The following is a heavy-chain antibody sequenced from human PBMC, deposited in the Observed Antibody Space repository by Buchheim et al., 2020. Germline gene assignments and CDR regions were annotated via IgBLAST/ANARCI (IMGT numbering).Heavy chain of an antibody. Sequence: QVQLVESGGGVVQPGRSLRLSCAASGFTFSSYGMHWVRQAPGKGLEWVAVIWYDGSNKYYADSVKGRFTISRDNSKNTLSLQMNSLRAEDTAVYYCARDDSSGYYYYYYGMDVWGQGTT. CDR2: IWYDGSNK. D-gene: IGHD3-22*01. V-gene: IGHV3-33*01. J-gene: IGHJ6*02. CDR3: ARDDSSGYYYYYYGMDV. CDR1: GFTFSSYG.